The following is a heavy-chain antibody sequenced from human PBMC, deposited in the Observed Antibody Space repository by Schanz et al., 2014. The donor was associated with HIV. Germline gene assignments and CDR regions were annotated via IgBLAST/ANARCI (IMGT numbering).Heavy chain of an antibody. CDR2: ILRFSGTP. D-gene: IGHD2-15*01. V-gene: IGHV1-69*01. CDR1: GDTLDNYV. CDR3: ARTHYSVVSSRAMDV. Sequence: QVQLVQSGAEVKKPGSSVKVSCKASGDTLDNYVISWVRQAPGQGPEWMGGILRFSGTPSYAQKFQDRVTITADESTSTAYMELSSLRSGDTAVYYCARTHYSVVSSRAMDVWGQGTTVTVSS. J-gene: IGHJ6*02.